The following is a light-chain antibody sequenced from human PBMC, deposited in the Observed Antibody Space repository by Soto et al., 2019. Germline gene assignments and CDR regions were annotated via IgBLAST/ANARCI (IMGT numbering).Light chain of an antibody. CDR1: SGHSSYA. CDR3: LTWGVAYP. J-gene: IGLJ2*01. V-gene: IGLV4-69*01. Sequence: QSVLTPSPSASASLGASVKLTCTLSSGHSSYAIAWHQQQPEKGPRYLMKLNSDGSHSKGDGIPDRFSVSSSGAERYLTISSLQSEDDADHVCLTWGVAYPFGGGTQLTVL. CDR2: LNSDGSH.